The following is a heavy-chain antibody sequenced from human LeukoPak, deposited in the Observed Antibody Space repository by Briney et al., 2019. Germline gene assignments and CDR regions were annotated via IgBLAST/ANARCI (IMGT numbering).Heavy chain of an antibody. J-gene: IGHJ3*02. V-gene: IGHV3-30*02. CDR1: GFTFSSYG. CDR3: ARAKRNGFDI. Sequence: GGSLRLSCAASGFTFSSYGMHWVRQAPGKGLEWVAFIRYDGTNKYYADSVKGRFTISRDNAKNSLYLQMNSLRAEDTAVYYCARAKRNGFDIWGQGTMVTVSS. CDR2: IRYDGTNK.